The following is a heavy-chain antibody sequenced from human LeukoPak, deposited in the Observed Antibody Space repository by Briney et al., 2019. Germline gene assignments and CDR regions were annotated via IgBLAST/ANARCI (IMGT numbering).Heavy chain of an antibody. J-gene: IGHJ4*02. V-gene: IGHV5-51*01. CDR1: GYSFTSYW. Sequence: GESLKISCKGSGYSFTSYWIGWVRQMPGKGLEWMGIIYPGDSDTRYSPSFQGQGAISADKATITAYLQWSSLKASDTAMYYCARHSFNRIRRAAHIDYWGQGTLVTVSS. D-gene: IGHD6-6*01. CDR3: ARHSFNRIRRAAHIDY. CDR2: IYPGDSDT.